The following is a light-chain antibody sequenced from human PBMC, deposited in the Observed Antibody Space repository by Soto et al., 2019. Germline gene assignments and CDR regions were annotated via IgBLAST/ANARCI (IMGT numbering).Light chain of an antibody. J-gene: IGLJ2*01. CDR2: DNT. CDR3: QSYDSGLSAVV. V-gene: IGLV1-40*01. Sequence: SVLTQPPSVSGAPGQRVTISCTGSISNIGAGYGVHWYQQLPGTAPKLLIYDNTNRPSGVPDRFSGSKSGSSASLAITGLQAEDETDYYCQSYDSGLSAVVFGGGTKLTVL. CDR1: ISNIGAGYG.